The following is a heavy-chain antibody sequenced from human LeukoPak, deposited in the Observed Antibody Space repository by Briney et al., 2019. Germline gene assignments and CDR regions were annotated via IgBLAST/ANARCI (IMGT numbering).Heavy chain of an antibody. CDR3: AKYISDSGAYYAFDY. CDR2: ITASGTTT. Sequence: GGSLRLSCAASGFTFSKYAMTWVRQAPGKGLEWVSAITASGTTTYYADSAKGRFTISRDDSKNTLSLQMDSLSAEDTALYYCAKYISDSGAYYAFDYWGQGTLVTVSS. V-gene: IGHV3-23*01. D-gene: IGHD3-10*01. CDR1: GFTFSKYA. J-gene: IGHJ4*02.